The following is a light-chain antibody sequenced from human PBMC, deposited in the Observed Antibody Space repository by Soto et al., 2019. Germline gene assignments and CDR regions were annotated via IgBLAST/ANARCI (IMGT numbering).Light chain of an antibody. CDR2: AAS. J-gene: IGKJ1*01. V-gene: IGKV1-16*02. Sequence: DIQMTQSPSSLSASVGDRVTITCRASEVIGNSLGWFQQKPGKAPETLIFAASSLQSGVTSKFSGSGSGTHFTLTISSLQPEDFATYYCQQYKSDPWTVGQGTKVDIK. CDR3: QQYKSDPWT. CDR1: EVIGNS.